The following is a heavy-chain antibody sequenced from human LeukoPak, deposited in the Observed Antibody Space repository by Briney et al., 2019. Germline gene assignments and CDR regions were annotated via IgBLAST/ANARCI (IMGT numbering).Heavy chain of an antibody. CDR3: ARAYGDPTGDY. D-gene: IGHD4-17*01. CDR2: INHSGST. V-gene: IGHV4-34*01. Sequence: SETLSLTCAAYGGSFSGYYWSWIRQPPGKGLEWIGEINHSGSTNYNPSLKSRVTISVDTSKNQFSLKLSSVTAADTAVYYCARAYGDPTGDYWGQGTLVTVSS. J-gene: IGHJ4*02. CDR1: GGSFSGYY.